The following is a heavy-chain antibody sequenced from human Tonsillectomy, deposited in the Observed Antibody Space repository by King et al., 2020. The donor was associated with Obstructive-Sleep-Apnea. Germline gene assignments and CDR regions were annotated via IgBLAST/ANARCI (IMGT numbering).Heavy chain of an antibody. J-gene: IGHJ6*01. CDR3: ARDKRGYYDSSGYPTFHVFYYGMDV. CDR2: IWYDGSNK. Sequence: VQLVESGGGVVQPGRSLRLSCAASGFTFSSYGMHWVRQAPGKGLEWVAFIWYDGSNKYYADSVKGRFTISRDNSKNTLYLQMNSLRAEDTAVYYCARDKRGYYDSSGYPTFHVFYYGMDV. V-gene: IGHV3-33*01. D-gene: IGHD3-22*01. CDR1: GFTFSSYG.